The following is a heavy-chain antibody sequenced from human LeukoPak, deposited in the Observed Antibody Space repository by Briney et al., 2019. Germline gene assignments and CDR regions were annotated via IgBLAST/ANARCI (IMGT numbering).Heavy chain of an antibody. V-gene: IGHV4-61*02. CDR2: IYTSGST. CDR3: ARARPLPIVGLVSYYAHAFDI. Sequence: PSQTLSLTCTVSGGSISSGSYYWSWIRQPAGKGLEWIGRIYTSGSTNYNPSLKSRVTISVDTSKNQFSLKLSSVTAADTAVYYCARARPLPIVGLVSYYAHAFDIWGQGTMVTVSS. CDR1: GGSISSGSYY. J-gene: IGHJ3*02. D-gene: IGHD2-8*01.